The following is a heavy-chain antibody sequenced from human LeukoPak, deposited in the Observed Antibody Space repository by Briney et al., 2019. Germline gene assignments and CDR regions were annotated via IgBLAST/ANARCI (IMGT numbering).Heavy chain of an antibody. CDR2: INPNSGGT. D-gene: IGHD3-10*01. Sequence: ASVKVSCKASGYTFTGYYMHWVRQAPGQGLEWMGWINPNSGGTNYAQKFQGRVTMTRDTSISTAYMELSRLRSDDTAVYYCARVPYGSGRDYYYMDVWGKGTTVTVSS. J-gene: IGHJ6*03. CDR3: ARVPYGSGRDYYYMDV. V-gene: IGHV1-2*02. CDR1: GYTFTGYY.